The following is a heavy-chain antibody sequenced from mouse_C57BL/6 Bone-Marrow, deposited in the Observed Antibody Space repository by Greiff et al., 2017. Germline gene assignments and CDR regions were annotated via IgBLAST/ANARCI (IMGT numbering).Heavy chain of an antibody. J-gene: IGHJ1*03. CDR3: ATIYYGSSRYFDV. CDR2: ILPGSGST. D-gene: IGHD1-1*01. Sequence: LEWIGEILPGSGSTNYNEKFKGKATFTADTSSNTAYMQLSSLTTEDSAIDYCATIYYGSSRYFDVWGTGTTVTVSS. V-gene: IGHV1-9*01.